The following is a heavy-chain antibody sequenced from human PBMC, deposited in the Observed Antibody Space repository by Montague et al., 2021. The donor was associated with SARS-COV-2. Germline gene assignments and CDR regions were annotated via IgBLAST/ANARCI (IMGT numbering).Heavy chain of an antibody. D-gene: IGHD6-13*01. J-gene: IGHJ4*02. V-gene: IGHV4-61*08. CDR2: IYYSGST. Sequence: SETLSLTCTVSDGSVSSGGYYWSWIRQPPGKGLEWIGYIYYSGSTNYXXXLKSRVTISLDTSKNLFSLKLTSVTAADTAVYYCARVSLAAAATRSDYWGQGTLVTVSS. CDR1: DGSVSSGGYY. CDR3: ARVSLAAAATRSDY.